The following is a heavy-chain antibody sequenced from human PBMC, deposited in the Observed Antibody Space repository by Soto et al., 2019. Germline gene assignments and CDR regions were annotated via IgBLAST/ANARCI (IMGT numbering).Heavy chain of an antibody. CDR1: GFTFSSYE. Sequence: EVQLVESGGCLVQPGGSLRLSCAASGFTFSSYEMNWVRQAPGKGLEWVSYISSSGSTIYYADSVKGRFTISRDNAKNSLYLQMNSLRAEDTAVYYCAREALGYFDYWGQGTLVTVSS. CDR3: AREALGYFDY. CDR2: ISSSGSTI. V-gene: IGHV3-48*03. J-gene: IGHJ4*02. D-gene: IGHD7-27*01.